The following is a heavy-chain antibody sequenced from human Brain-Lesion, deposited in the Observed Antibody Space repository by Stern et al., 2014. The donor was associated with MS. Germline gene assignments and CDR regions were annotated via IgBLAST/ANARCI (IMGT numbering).Heavy chain of an antibody. V-gene: IGHV4-39*01. CDR1: GGSVSSTSYA. D-gene: IGHD2-15*01. CDR2: IYYSGNT. Sequence: VQLVQSGPGLVKPSETLSLTCTVAGGSVSSTSYAWAWIRQPPGNGLEWIGTIYYSGNTYYSPSLQSRLTISLDTSKNQFSLQLRSVTAADTAVYYCAGEEDIRYCSGGSCTGNWFDPWGQGTLVTVSS. CDR3: AGEEDIRYCSGGSCTGNWFDP. J-gene: IGHJ5*02.